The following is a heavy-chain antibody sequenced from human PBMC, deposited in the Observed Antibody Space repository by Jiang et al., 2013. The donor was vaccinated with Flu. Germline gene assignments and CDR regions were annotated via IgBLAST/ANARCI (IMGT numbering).Heavy chain of an antibody. CDR1: GFTFSDYY. Sequence: ASGFTFSDYYMSWIRQAPGKGLEWVSYISSSGSTIYYADSVKGRFTISRDNAKNSLYLQMNSLRAEDTAVYYCARVGIVDTAMVPLVDWGQGTLVTVSS. D-gene: IGHD5-18*01. CDR3: ARVGIVDTAMVPLVD. CDR2: ISSSGSTI. V-gene: IGHV3-11*01. J-gene: IGHJ4*02.